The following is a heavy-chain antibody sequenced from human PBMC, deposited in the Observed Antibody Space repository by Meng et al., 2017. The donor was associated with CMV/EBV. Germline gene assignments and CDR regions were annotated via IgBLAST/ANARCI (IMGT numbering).Heavy chain of an antibody. V-gene: IGHV1-24*01. Sequence: ASVKVSCKVSGYTLTELSRHWVRQAPGKGLEWMGGFDPEDGETIYAQKFQGRVTMTTDTSTSTAYMELRSLRSDDTAVYYCARDRYDILTGYYTGGDYYYGMDVWGQGTTVTVSS. J-gene: IGHJ6*02. CDR2: FDPEDGET. D-gene: IGHD3-9*01. CDR3: ARDRYDILTGYYTGGDYYYGMDV. CDR1: GYTLTELS.